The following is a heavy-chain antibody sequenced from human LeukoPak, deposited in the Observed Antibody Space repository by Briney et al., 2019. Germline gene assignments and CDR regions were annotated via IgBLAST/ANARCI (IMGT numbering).Heavy chain of an antibody. CDR2: IYYSGST. J-gene: IGHJ4*02. D-gene: IGHD3-16*02. CDR1: GGSISSYY. Sequence: SETLSLTCTVSGGSISSYYWSWIRQPPGKGLEWIGYIYYSGSTNYNPSLKSRVTISVDTSENQFSLKLSSVTAADTAVYYCARVIGLAYFDYWGQGTLVTVSS. CDR3: ARVIGLAYFDY. V-gene: IGHV4-59*01.